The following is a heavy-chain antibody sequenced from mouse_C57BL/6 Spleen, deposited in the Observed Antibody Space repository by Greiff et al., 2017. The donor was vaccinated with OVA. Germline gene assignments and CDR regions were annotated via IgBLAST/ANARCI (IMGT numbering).Heavy chain of an antibody. D-gene: IGHD2-4*01. CDR2: ISYDGSN. Sequence: VQLKESGPGLVKPSQSLSLTCSVTGYSITSGYYWNWIRQFPGNKLEWMGYISYDGSNNYNPSLKNRISITRDTSKNQFFLKLNSVTTEDTATYYCASRGDYDGTWFAYWGQGTLVTVSA. CDR3: ASRGDYDGTWFAY. J-gene: IGHJ3*01. V-gene: IGHV3-6*01. CDR1: GYSITSGYY.